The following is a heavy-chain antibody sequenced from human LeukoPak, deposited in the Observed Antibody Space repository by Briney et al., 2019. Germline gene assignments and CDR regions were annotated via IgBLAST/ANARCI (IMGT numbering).Heavy chain of an antibody. CDR3: ARVRIAARLFDY. CDR1: GGSFSGYY. J-gene: IGHJ4*02. Sequence: SGTLSLTCAVYGGSFSGYYWSWIRQPPGKGLEWIGEINHSGSTNYNPSLKSRVTISVDTSKNQFSLKLSSVTAADTAVYYCARVRIAARLFDYWGQGTLVTVSS. D-gene: IGHD6-6*01. V-gene: IGHV4-34*01. CDR2: INHSGST.